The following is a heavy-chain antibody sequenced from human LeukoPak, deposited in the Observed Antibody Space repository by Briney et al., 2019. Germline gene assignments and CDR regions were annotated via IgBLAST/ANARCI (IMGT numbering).Heavy chain of an antibody. CDR3: ARAWTVADYFDY. D-gene: IGHD6-19*01. J-gene: IGHJ4*02. CDR1: GFTFSSYS. CDR2: IGSSSSTI. V-gene: IGHV3-48*01. Sequence: GGSLRLSCAASGFTFSSYSMNWVRQAPGKGLEWVSYIGSSSSTIYYADSVKGRFTISRDNAKNSLHLHMDSLRVEDTAIYYCARAWTVADYFDYWGQGILVTVSS.